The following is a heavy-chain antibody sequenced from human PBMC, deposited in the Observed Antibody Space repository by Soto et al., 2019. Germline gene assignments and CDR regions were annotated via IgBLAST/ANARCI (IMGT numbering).Heavy chain of an antibody. J-gene: IGHJ4*02. D-gene: IGHD3-22*01. Sequence: SETLSLTCTVSGGSISSSSYYWGWIRQPPGKGLEWIGSIYYSGSTYYNPSLKSRVTISVATSKNQFSLKLSSVTAADTAVYYCARNRGYYDSSGYYPFDYWGQGTLVTVSS. CDR2: IYYSGST. CDR1: GGSISSSSYY. V-gene: IGHV4-39*01. CDR3: ARNRGYYDSSGYYPFDY.